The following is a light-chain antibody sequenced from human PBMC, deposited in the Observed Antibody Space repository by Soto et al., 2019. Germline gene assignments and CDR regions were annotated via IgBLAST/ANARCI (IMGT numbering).Light chain of an antibody. V-gene: IGKV3-15*01. CDR3: QHYNIWPFT. Sequence: EIVMTQSPATLSVSPGERATLSCRASQSVSSNLAWYQQKPGQAPRLLIYGASARATAIPARFSGSGSGTAFTLTLSSLQSEDFAVYYCQHYNIWPFTFGQGTQLEI. CDR1: QSVSSN. CDR2: GAS. J-gene: IGKJ2*01.